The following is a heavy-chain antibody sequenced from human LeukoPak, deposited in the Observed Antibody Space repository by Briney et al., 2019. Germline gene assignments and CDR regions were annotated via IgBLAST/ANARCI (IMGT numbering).Heavy chain of an antibody. CDR2: ISSSGSYI. CDR1: EFTVSSYS. CDR3: ARRGAATGAFDI. Sequence: PGGSLRLSCAASEFTVSSYSMNWVRQAPGKGLEWVSSISSSGSYIYYADSVKGRFTISRDNSKNTLYLQMNSLRAEDTAVYYCARRGAATGAFDIWGQGTMVTVSS. V-gene: IGHV3-21*01. D-gene: IGHD2-15*01. J-gene: IGHJ3*02.